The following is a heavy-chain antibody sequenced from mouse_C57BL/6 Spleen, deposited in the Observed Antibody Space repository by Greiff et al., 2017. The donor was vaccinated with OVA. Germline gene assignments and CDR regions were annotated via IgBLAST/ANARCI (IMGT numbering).Heavy chain of an antibody. V-gene: IGHV1-72*01. CDR1: GFTFTSYW. Sequence: QVQLQQPGAELVKPGASVKLSCTASGFTFTSYWMHWVKQRPGRGLEWIGRIDPNSGGTKYYEKFKSKATLTVDKPSSTAYMQLSILTSEDSAVYYCARWGAMDYWGQGTSVTVSS. CDR2: IDPNSGGT. J-gene: IGHJ4*01. CDR3: ARWGAMDY.